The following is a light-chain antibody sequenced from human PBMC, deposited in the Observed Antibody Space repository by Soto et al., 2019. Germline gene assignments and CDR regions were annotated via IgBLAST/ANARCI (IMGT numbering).Light chain of an antibody. J-gene: IGKJ1*01. Sequence: DIQMTQSPSTLSASVGDRVTITCRASQSISIWLAWYQQKPGKAPTLLIYKASSLESGVPSRFSGSGSGTEFTLTINSLQPDDFATYYCQQYNSDSTFGQGTKVEIK. V-gene: IGKV1-5*03. CDR3: QQYNSDST. CDR2: KAS. CDR1: QSISIW.